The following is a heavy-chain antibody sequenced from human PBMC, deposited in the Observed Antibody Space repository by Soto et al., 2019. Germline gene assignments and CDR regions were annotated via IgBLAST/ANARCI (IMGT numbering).Heavy chain of an antibody. CDR1: GGSLSGYY. J-gene: IGHJ4*02. D-gene: IGHD3-22*01. V-gene: IGHV4-59*08. CDR2: IYYAGTT. CDR3: TRLGGYYQALDS. Sequence: SETLSLTCSVAGGSLSGYYWTWTRQPPGKGLEWIGYIYYAGTTTYNPSLKSRVTISLDTSKNQFSLKMDSVTTADTAVYYCTRLGGYYQALDSWGQGTLVTVSS.